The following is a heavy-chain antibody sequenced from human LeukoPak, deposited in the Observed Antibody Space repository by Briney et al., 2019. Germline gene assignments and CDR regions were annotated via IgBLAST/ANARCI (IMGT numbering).Heavy chain of an antibody. D-gene: IGHD2-2*01. CDR2: ISVSSSYI. Sequence: GGSLRLSCAASGFTFSSSEMNWVRQAPGKGLEWVASISVSSSYIYYAGSVKGRFTISRDNAKNSLYLQMNSLRVEDTAVYFCTRDGKDCSSTSCSADYWGQGTLVTVSS. CDR1: GFTFSSSE. V-gene: IGHV3-21*01. J-gene: IGHJ4*02. CDR3: TRDGKDCSSTSCSADY.